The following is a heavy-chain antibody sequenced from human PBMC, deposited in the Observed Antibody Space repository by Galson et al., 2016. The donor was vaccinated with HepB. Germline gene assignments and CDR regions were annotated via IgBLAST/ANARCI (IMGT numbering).Heavy chain of an antibody. CDR3: AKDRRTFIQGGAPLDV. Sequence: SLRLSCAASGFSFIDYAMTWVRQAPGKGLEWVAIISGYATVTYYADSVKGRFTISRDNSKDTLYLQMNSLRAEDTAVYYCAKDRRTFIQGGAPLDVCGQGTTVTVSS. D-gene: IGHD3-10*01. CDR1: GFSFIDYA. J-gene: IGHJ6*02. CDR2: ISGYATVT. V-gene: IGHV3-23*01.